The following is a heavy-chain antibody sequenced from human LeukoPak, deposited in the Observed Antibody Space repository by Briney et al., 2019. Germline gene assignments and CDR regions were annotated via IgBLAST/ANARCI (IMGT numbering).Heavy chain of an antibody. V-gene: IGHV3-48*03. CDR3: ARESGPIDY. Sequence: GGSLRLSCAAPGLTFSSYEMIWVRQAPGKGLEWVSYIGGSGSPKYYADSVKGRFTVSRDNAKNSLYLQMNSLRAEDTAVYICARESGPIDYWGQGTLVTVSS. CDR2: IGGSGSPK. CDR1: GLTFSSYE. J-gene: IGHJ4*02.